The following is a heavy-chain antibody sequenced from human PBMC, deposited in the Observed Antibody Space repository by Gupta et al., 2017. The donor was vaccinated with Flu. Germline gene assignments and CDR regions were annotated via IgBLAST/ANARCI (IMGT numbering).Heavy chain of an antibody. CDR1: GFTFSSYE. CDR2: ITSRGRTI. D-gene: IGHD2-21*01. J-gene: IGHJ4*02. CDR3: AAGGIVVN. Sequence: ASGFTFSSYEMNWVRQAPGKGLEWVSYITSRGRTIYYADSVKGRFTISRENAKNSLYLQMNSLRAEDTAVDYCAAGGIVVNWGQGTLVTVSS. V-gene: IGHV3-48*03.